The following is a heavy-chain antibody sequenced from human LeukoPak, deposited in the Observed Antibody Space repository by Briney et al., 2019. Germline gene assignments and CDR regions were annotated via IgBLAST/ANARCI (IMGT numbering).Heavy chain of an antibody. J-gene: IGHJ5*02. CDR2: IIPIFGTA. D-gene: IGHD6-19*01. V-gene: IGHV1-69*06. CDR1: GYTFTSYA. CDR3: ARGGLRRYSSGWQRPEALFPGPNWFDP. Sequence: ASVKVSCKASGYTFTSYAISWVRQAPGQGLEWMGGIIPIFGTANYAQKFQGRVTITADKSTSTAYMELSSLRSEDTAVYYCARGGLRRYSSGWQRPEALFPGPNWFDPWGQGTLVTVSS.